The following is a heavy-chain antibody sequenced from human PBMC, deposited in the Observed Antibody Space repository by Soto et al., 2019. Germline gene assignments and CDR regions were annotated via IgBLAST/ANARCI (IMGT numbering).Heavy chain of an antibody. Sequence: QLQLQESGSGLVKPSQTLSLTCAVSGGSISSGGYSWSWIRQPPGKGLEWIGYIYHSGSTYYNPSLKSRVTRXXDXSXXQFSLKLSSVTAADTAVYYCARGGVVPAIPDYFDYWGQGTLVTVSS. J-gene: IGHJ4*02. CDR1: GGSISSGGYS. D-gene: IGHD2-21*02. CDR3: ARGGVVPAIPDYFDY. V-gene: IGHV4-30-2*01. CDR2: IYHSGST.